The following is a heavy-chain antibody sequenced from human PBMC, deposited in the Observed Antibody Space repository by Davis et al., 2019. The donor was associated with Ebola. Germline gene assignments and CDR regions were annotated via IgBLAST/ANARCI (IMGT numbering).Heavy chain of an antibody. CDR2: INPSGGST. V-gene: IGHV1-46*01. D-gene: IGHD2-8*01. CDR3: ARDISDCTNGVCYSTLTFDY. J-gene: IGHJ4*02. Sequence: ASVKVSCKASGYTFTSYYMHWVRQAPGQGLEWMGIINPSGGSTSYAQKFQGRVTMTRDTSTSTVYMELSSLRSEDTAVYYCARDISDCTNGVCYSTLTFDYWGQGTLVTVSS. CDR1: GYTFTSYY.